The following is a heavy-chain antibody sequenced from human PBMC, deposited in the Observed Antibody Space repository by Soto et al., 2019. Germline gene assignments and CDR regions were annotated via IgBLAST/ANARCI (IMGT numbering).Heavy chain of an antibody. CDR2: ISAYNGNT. CDR3: ARGSCSGGSCYSNPEYNWFDP. D-gene: IGHD2-15*01. CDR1: GYTFTSYG. Sequence: QVQLVQSGAEVKKPGASVKVSCKASGYTFTSYGISWVRQAPGQGLEWMGWISAYNGNTNYAQKLQGRVTMTTDTSPSPAYMELRSLRSDDTAVYYCARGSCSGGSCYSNPEYNWFDPWGQGTLVTVSS. V-gene: IGHV1-18*01. J-gene: IGHJ5*02.